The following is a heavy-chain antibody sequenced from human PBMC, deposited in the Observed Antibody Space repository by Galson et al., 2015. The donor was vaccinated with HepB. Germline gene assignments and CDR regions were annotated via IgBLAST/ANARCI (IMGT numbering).Heavy chain of an antibody. CDR3: ARGGASRYSS. V-gene: IGHV4-34*01. CDR2: ISPSGST. Sequence: SETLSLTCAVYGGSFSGYYLTWIRQAPGKGLQWIWEISPSGSTDYNPSLKSRVSMSVDTSKNQFSLKLSSVTAADTALYYCARGGASRYSSWGQGTLVTVSS. J-gene: IGHJ5*02. D-gene: IGHD5-12*01. CDR1: GGSFSGYY.